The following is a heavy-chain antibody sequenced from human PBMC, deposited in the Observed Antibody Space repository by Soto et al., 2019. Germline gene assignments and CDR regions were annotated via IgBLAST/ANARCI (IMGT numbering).Heavy chain of an antibody. CDR3: ARVRSSGYSYGDYFDY. CDR2: IWYDGSNK. CDR1: GFTFSSYG. V-gene: IGHV3-33*01. J-gene: IGHJ4*02. Sequence: GGSLGLSCAASGFTFSSYGMHWVRQAPGKGLEWVAVIWYDGSNKYYADSVKGRFTISRDNSKNTLYLQMNSLRAEDTAVYYCARVRSSGYSYGDYFDYWGQGTLVTVSS. D-gene: IGHD5-18*01.